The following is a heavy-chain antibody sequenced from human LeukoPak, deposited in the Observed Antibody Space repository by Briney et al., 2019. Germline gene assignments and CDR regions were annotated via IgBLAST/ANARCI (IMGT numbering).Heavy chain of an antibody. CDR1: GFTFSSYA. CDR3: AREGYSGYADYYYGMDV. V-gene: IGHV3-30*04. CDR2: ISYYGSNK. J-gene: IGHJ6*04. Sequence: GGPLRLSCAASGFTFSSYAMHWVRQAPGKGLVWVAVISYYGSNKYYADSVKGRFTISRDDSKNTMYLQMNSLRAEDTAVYCCAREGYSGYADYYYGMDVWGKGTTVTVSS. D-gene: IGHD5-12*01.